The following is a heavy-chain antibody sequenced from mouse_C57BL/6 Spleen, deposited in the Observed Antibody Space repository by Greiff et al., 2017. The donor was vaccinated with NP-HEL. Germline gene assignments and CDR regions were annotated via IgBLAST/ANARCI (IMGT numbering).Heavy chain of an antibody. Sequence: EVMLVESGGGLVKPGGSLKLSCAASGFTFSSYAMSWVRQTPEKRLEWVATISDGGSYTYYPDNVKGRFTISRDNAKNNLYLQMSHLKSEDTAMYYCARDYYGRRYFDDWGKGTTLTVSS. V-gene: IGHV5-4*01. J-gene: IGHJ2*01. CDR1: GFTFSSYA. CDR3: ARDYYGRRYFDD. D-gene: IGHD1-1*01. CDR2: ISDGGSYT.